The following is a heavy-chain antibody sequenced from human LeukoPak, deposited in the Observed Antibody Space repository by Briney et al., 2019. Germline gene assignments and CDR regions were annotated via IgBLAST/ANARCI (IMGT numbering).Heavy chain of an antibody. J-gene: IGHJ5*02. Sequence: ASVKVSCKASGYTFASYYMHWVRQAPGQGLEWMGWINPNSGGTNYAQKFQGRVTMTRDTSISTAYMELSRLRSDDTAVYYCARGETDTAPFDPWGQGTLVTVSS. V-gene: IGHV1-2*02. CDR3: ARGETDTAPFDP. CDR1: GYTFASYY. CDR2: INPNSGGT. D-gene: IGHD5-18*01.